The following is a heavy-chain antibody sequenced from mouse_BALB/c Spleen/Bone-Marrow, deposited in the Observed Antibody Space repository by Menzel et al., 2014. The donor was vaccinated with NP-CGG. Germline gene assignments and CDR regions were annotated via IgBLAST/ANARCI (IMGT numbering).Heavy chain of an antibody. CDR1: GYSFTGYT. CDR3: ARSGYGNYSPFAY. Sequence: VQLKESGPELVKPGASMRISRKASGYSFTGYTMNWVKQSHGKNLEWIGLINPYNGGTSYNQKFKGKATLTVDKSSSTAYMELLSLTSEDSAVYYCARSGYGNYSPFAYWGQGTLVTVSA. D-gene: IGHD2-1*01. CDR2: INPYNGGT. V-gene: IGHV1-18*01. J-gene: IGHJ3*01.